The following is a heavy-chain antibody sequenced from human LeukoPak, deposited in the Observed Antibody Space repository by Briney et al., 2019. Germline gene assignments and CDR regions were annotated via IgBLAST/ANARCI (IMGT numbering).Heavy chain of an antibody. Sequence: QSGGSLRLSCAASGFTFSDYYMSWIRQAPGRGLEWVSYISSSGKYIYYADSVEGRFTISRDNAKNSLYLQMNSLRAEDTAIYCCARSHKYDSRGLPGSLWGQGALVTVSS. J-gene: IGHJ4*02. D-gene: IGHD3-22*01. CDR1: GFTFSDYY. CDR2: ISSSGKYI. CDR3: ARSHKYDSRGLPGSL. V-gene: IGHV3-11*01.